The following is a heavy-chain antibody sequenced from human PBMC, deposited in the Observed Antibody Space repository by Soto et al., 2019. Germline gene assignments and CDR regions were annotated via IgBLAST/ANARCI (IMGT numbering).Heavy chain of an antibody. CDR1: GFTFSSYA. CDR3: AKDSSSWWYYYYYGMDV. J-gene: IGHJ6*02. V-gene: IGHV3-23*01. D-gene: IGHD6-13*01. Sequence: GGSLRLSCAASGFTFSSYAMSWVRQAPGKGLEWVSAISGSGGSTYYADSVKGRFTTSRDNSKNTLYLQMNSLRAEDTAVYYCAKDSSSWWYYYYYGMDVWGQGTTVTVSS. CDR2: ISGSGGST.